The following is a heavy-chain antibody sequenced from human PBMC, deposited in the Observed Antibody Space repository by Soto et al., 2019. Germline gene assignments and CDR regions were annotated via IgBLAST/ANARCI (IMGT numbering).Heavy chain of an antibody. CDR3: APTRELYGSGSYYVDS. Sequence: QITLKEAGPTLVKPTQTLTLTCTFSGFSLSTSGVGVGWIRQPPGKALAGVAVIYWDDDKRHSPSLKSRLSITKDTSKNQVVPTLINLDPADTATYYCAPTRELYGSGSYYVDSWGQGTLVTVAS. V-gene: IGHV2-5*02. CDR2: IYWDDDK. D-gene: IGHD3-10*01. J-gene: IGHJ4*02. CDR1: GFSLSTSGVG.